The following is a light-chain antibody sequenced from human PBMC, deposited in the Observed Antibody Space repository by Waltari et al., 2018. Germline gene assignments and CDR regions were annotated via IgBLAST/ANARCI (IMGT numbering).Light chain of an antibody. V-gene: IGLV2-8*01. CDR1: STDVEGYDP. CDR3: SSYAGGSSLM. J-gene: IGLJ3*02. Sequence: QSALTQPPSASGSPGQSITIPCTGISTDVEGYDPALWYQQHPGKAPKLLIYEVTKRPSGVPDRFSGSKSDNTASLAVSGLQAEDEADYYCSSYAGGSSLMFGGGTKLTVL. CDR2: EVT.